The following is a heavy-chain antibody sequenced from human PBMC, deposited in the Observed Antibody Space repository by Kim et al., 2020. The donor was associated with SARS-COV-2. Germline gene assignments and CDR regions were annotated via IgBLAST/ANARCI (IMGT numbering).Heavy chain of an antibody. CDR2: INAGNGNT. CDR1: GYTFTSYA. V-gene: IGHV1-3*01. CDR3: ARARAEYYDFWSGYTDLHLFDY. Sequence: ASVKVSCKASGYTFTSYAMHWVRQAPGQRLEWMGWINAGNGNTKYSQKFQGRVTITRDTSASTAYMELSSLRSEDTAVYYCARARAEYYDFWSGYTDLHLFDYWGQGTLVTVSS. J-gene: IGHJ4*02. D-gene: IGHD3-3*01.